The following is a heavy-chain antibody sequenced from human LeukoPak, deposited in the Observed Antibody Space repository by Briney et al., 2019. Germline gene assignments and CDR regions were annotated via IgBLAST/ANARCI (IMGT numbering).Heavy chain of an antibody. CDR2: ISYDGSNK. CDR1: GFTFSSYG. CDR3: AREETQWLQYYYYYGMDV. V-gene: IGHV3-30*03. J-gene: IGHJ6*02. Sequence: GGSLRLSCAASGFTFSSYGMHWVRQAPGKGLEWVAVISYDGSNKYYADSVKGRFAISRDNSKNTLYLQMNSLRAEDTAVYYCAREETQWLQYYYYYGMDVWGRGTTVTVSS. D-gene: IGHD3-22*01.